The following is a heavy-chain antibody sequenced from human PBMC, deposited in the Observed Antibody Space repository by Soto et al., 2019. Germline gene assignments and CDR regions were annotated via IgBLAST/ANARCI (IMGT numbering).Heavy chain of an antibody. D-gene: IGHD6-19*01. CDR3: ARRITSSTGWDY. CDR2: IHGGDSNT. CDR1: GYMFTSYW. Sequence: GESLKISCKGSGYMFTSYWIGWVRQMPGKGLEWMGIIHGGDSNTRYSPSFDGQVTISTDKSIDTAYLQWSSLKASDTAMYYCARRITSSTGWDYWGQGTLVTVSS. J-gene: IGHJ4*02. V-gene: IGHV5-51*01.